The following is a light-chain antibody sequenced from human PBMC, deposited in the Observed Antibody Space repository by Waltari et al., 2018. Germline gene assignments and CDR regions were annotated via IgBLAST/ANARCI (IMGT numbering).Light chain of an antibody. Sequence: EIVLTQSPGHLSLSPGERAPLSCRASQSVTSISLAWYQKKVGQAPRLLIYGTSSRATGIPDRFSGSGSGTEFTLTISRLEPEDFAVYYCQQYDGEVVTFGGGTKVEI. CDR2: GTS. CDR1: QSVTSIS. CDR3: QQYDGEVVT. V-gene: IGKV3-20*01. J-gene: IGKJ4*01.